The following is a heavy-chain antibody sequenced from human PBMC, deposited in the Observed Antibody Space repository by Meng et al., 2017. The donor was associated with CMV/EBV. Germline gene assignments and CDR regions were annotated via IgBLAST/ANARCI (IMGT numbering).Heavy chain of an antibody. J-gene: IGHJ3*01. Sequence: GGSLRLSCAASGFTFSSYEMNWVRQAPGKGLEWVSYISSSGSTIYYADSVKGRFTISRDNAKKSLYLEMNSLKTEDTALYFCAKGRIAAAADAFDVWGLGTMVTVSS. CDR1: GFTFSSYE. V-gene: IGHV3-48*03. D-gene: IGHD6-13*01. CDR3: AKGRIAAAADAFDV. CDR2: ISSSGSTI.